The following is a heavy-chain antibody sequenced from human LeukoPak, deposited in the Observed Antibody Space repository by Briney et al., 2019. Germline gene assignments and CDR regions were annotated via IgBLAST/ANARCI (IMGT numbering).Heavy chain of an antibody. J-gene: IGHJ4*02. CDR3: ARAIFSRGWYLVDY. D-gene: IGHD6-19*01. Sequence: GGSLRLSXAASGFPFSSYSMNWVRRAPGRGVEWVSSISTRIDYMYYADSVKGRFTISRDNAKNSLYLQMNSLRAEDTAVYYCARAIFSRGWYLVDYWGQGTLVTVSS. CDR2: ISTRIDYM. CDR1: GFPFSSYS. V-gene: IGHV3-21*01.